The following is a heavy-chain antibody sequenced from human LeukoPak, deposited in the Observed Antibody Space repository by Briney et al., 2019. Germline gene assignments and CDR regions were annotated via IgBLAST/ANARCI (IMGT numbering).Heavy chain of an antibody. J-gene: IGHJ4*02. CDR2: INPNSGGT. CDR3: ARDPGRGYSGYDSIFDY. Sequence: ASVKVSCKASGYTFTSYAMNWVRQAPGQGLEWMGWINPNSGGTNYAQKFQGRVTMTRDTSISTAYMELSRLRSDDTAVYYCARDPGRGYSGYDSIFDYWGQGTLVTVSS. V-gene: IGHV1-2*02. CDR1: GYTFTSYA. D-gene: IGHD5-12*01.